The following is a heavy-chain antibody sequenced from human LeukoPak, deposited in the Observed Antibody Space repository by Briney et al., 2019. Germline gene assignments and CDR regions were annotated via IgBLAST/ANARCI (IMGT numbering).Heavy chain of an antibody. Sequence: PGGSLRLSCAASGFTFSSYSMNWVRQAPGKGLEWVSVLYSGGSTYYADSVKGRFTISRDTSKNTLYLQMNNLRADDTAVYYCARDKGVAGTETSYHYYGMDVWGQGTTVTVSS. CDR3: ARDKGVAGTETSYHYYGMDV. D-gene: IGHD6-19*01. V-gene: IGHV3-66*01. CDR2: LYSGGST. J-gene: IGHJ6*02. CDR1: GFTFSSYS.